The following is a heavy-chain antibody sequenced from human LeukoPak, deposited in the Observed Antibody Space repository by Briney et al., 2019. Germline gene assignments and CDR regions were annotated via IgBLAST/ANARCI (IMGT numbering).Heavy chain of an antibody. Sequence: GGSLRLSCAASGFTFSSYGMHWVRQAPGKGLEWVAVIWYDGSNKYYADSVKGRSTISRDNSKNTLYLQMNSLRAEDTAVYYCARAEVVISPRMDYWGQGTLVTVSS. V-gene: IGHV3-30*19. D-gene: IGHD3-22*01. J-gene: IGHJ4*02. CDR1: GFTFSSYG. CDR3: ARAEVVISPRMDY. CDR2: IWYDGSNK.